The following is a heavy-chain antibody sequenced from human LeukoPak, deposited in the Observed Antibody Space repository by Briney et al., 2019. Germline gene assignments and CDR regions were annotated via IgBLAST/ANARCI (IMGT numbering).Heavy chain of an antibody. CDR3: ARRIDAFDI. J-gene: IGHJ3*02. Sequence: SETLSLTCAVYGGSFSRYYWSWIRQPPGKGLEWIGEINHSGSTNYNPSLKSRVTISVDTSKNQFSLKLSSVTAADTAVYYCARRIDAFDIWGQATMVTVSS. V-gene: IGHV4-34*01. CDR1: GGSFSRYY. CDR2: INHSGST.